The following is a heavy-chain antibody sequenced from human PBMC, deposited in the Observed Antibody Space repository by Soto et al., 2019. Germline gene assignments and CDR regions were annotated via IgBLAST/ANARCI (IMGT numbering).Heavy chain of an antibody. D-gene: IGHD6-13*01. J-gene: IGHJ5*02. Sequence: QVQLVQSGAEEKKPGASVKVSCKASGYTFTSHAMHWVRQAPGQRLEWMGWINAGNGNTKYSQKFQGRVTITTDTSASTAYRELRRLRSEDTAVYYCARAGIAAAGTSWFDPWGQGTLVTVSS. V-gene: IGHV1-3*05. CDR3: ARAGIAAAGTSWFDP. CDR2: INAGNGNT. CDR1: GYTFTSHA.